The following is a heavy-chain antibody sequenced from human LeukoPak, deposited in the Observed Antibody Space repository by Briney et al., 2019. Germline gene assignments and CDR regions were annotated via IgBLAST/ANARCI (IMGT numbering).Heavy chain of an antibody. CDR2: INHSGST. CDR3: ARDPELLGAFDI. V-gene: IGHV4-34*01. J-gene: IGHJ3*02. D-gene: IGHD1-7*01. Sequence: SETLSLTCAVYGGSFSGYYWSWIRQPPGKGLEWIGEINHSGSTNYNPSLKSRVTISVDTSKNQFSLKLSSVTAADTAVYYCARDPELLGAFDIWGQGTMVTVSS. CDR1: GGSFSGYY.